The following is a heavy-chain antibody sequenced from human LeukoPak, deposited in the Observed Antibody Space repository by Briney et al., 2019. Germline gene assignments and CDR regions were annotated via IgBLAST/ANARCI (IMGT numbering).Heavy chain of an antibody. CDR3: TRGPIAVATSDYFDY. CDR1: GFTFGDYA. D-gene: IGHD6-19*01. V-gene: IGHV3-49*03. J-gene: IGHJ4*02. Sequence: GGSLRLSCTASGFTFGDYAMSWFRQAPGKGLEWVGFIRSKAYGGTTEYAASVKGRFTISRDDSKSIAYLQMNSLKTEDTAVYYCTRGPIAVATSDYFDYWGQGTLVTVSS. CDR2: IRSKAYGGTT.